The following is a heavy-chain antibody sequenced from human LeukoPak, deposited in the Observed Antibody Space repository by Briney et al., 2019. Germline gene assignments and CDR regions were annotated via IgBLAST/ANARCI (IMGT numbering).Heavy chain of an antibody. CDR3: AKTESIVGATCFDY. Sequence: GGSLRLSCAASGFTFSSYGMHWVRQAPGKGLEWVAFIRYDGSNKYYADSVKGRFTISRDNSKNTLYLQMNSLRAEDTAVYYCAKTESIVGATCFDYWGQGTLVTVSS. CDR2: IRYDGSNK. V-gene: IGHV3-30*02. D-gene: IGHD1-26*01. J-gene: IGHJ4*02. CDR1: GFTFSSYG.